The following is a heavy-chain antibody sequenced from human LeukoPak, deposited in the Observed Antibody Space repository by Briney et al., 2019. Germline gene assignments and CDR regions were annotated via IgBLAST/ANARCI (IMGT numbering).Heavy chain of an antibody. D-gene: IGHD3-10*01. J-gene: IGHJ5*02. CDR2: IYYSGST. V-gene: IGHV4-59*01. CDR3: ARGGVLWFGELQNWFDP. Sequence: SETLSLTCTVSGGSISSYYWSRIRQPPGKGLEWIGYIYYSGSTNYNPSLKSRVTISADTSKNQFSLKLSSVTAADTAVYYCARGGVLWFGELQNWFDPWGQGTLVTVSS. CDR1: GGSISSYY.